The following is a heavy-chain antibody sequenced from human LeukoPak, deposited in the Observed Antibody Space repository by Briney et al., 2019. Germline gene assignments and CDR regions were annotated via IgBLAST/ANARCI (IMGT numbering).Heavy chain of an antibody. J-gene: IGHJ4*02. CDR1: GFTFSNYA. CDR2: ISNNGGYT. D-gene: IGHD2-15*01. V-gene: IGHV3-23*01. CDR3: AKQLGYCSDGSCYFPY. Sequence: GGSLRLSCVASGFTFSNYAMSWVRQAPGKGLEWVSAISNNGGYTYYADSVQGRFTISRDNSKSTLCLQMNSLRAEDKAVYYCAKQLGYCSDGSCYFPYWGQGTLVTVSS.